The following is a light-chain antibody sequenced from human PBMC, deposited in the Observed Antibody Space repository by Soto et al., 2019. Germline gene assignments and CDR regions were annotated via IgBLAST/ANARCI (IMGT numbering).Light chain of an antibody. V-gene: IGKV4-1*01. CDR3: QQYYSTPT. J-gene: IGKJ5*01. Sequence: DIVMTQSPDSLAVSLGERATINCKSSQSVLYSSNNKNYLAWYQQKPGQPPKLLIYWASTRESGVPDRFSGSGSGPDFTLTISSLQAEDVPVYYCQQYYSTPTFGQGTRLEIK. CDR2: WAS. CDR1: QSVLYSSNNKNY.